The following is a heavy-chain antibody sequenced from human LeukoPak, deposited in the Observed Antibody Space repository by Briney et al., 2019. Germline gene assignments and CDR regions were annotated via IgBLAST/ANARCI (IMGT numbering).Heavy chain of an antibody. CDR1: GFTFSSYA. CDR3: AKYKVHYPREYFDY. CDR2: ISGSGGST. V-gene: IGHV3-23*01. J-gene: IGHJ4*02. D-gene: IGHD1-14*01. Sequence: SGGSLRLSCAASGFTFSSYAMSWVRQAPGKGLEWVSAISGSGGSTYYADSVKGRFTISRDNSKNTLYLQMNSLRAEDTAVYYCAKYKVHYPREYFDYWGQGTLVTVSS.